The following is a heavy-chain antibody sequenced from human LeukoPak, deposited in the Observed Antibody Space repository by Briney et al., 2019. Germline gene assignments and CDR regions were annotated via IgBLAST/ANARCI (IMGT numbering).Heavy chain of an antibody. D-gene: IGHD2-2*02. V-gene: IGHV1-2*02. CDR1: GYTFTGYY. Sequence: ASVKVSCKASGYTFTGYYMHWVRQAPGQGLEWMGWISPNSGGTNYAQKFQGRVTMTRDTSISTAYMELSRLRSDDTAVYYCARFWDTVVVPAAIHNYYYYGMDVWGQGTTVTVPS. CDR3: ARFWDTVVVPAAIHNYYYYGMDV. J-gene: IGHJ6*02. CDR2: ISPNSGGT.